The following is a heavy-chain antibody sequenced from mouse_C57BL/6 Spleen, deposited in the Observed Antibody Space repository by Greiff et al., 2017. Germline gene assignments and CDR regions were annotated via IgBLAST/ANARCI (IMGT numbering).Heavy chain of an antibody. V-gene: IGHV1-54*01. Sequence: VQRVESGAELVRPGTSVKVSCKASGYAFTNYLIEWVKQRPGQGLEWIGVINPGSGGTNYNEKFKGKATLTADKSSSTAYMQLSSLTSEDSAVYFCAREGITTSFDYWGQGTTLTVSS. CDR2: INPGSGGT. J-gene: IGHJ2*01. CDR1: GYAFTNYL. CDR3: AREGITTSFDY. D-gene: IGHD1-1*01.